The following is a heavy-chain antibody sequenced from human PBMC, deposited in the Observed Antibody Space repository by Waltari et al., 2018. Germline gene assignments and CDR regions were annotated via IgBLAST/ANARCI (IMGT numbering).Heavy chain of an antibody. D-gene: IGHD3-22*01. CDR2: IYYSGST. CDR1: GGSISSYY. CDR3: ARGSRRGYDSSVPGWFDP. J-gene: IGHJ5*02. Sequence: QVQLQESGPGLVKPSETLSLTCTVSGGSISSYYWSWIRQPPGKGLEWIGDIYYSGSTTYHPSLKSRVTISVDTSKNQFSLKLSSVTAADTAVYYCARGSRRGYDSSVPGWFDPWGQGTLVTVSS. V-gene: IGHV4-59*01.